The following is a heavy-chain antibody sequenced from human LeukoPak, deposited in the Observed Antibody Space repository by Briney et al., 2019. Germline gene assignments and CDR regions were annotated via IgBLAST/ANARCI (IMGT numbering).Heavy chain of an antibody. Sequence: NPSETLSLTCTVSGVSISSYYWSWIRQPPGKGLEWIGYIYYSGSTNYNPSLKSRVTMSVDSSKNQFSLKLTSVTAGDTAIYYRAKRGYSNSWHPWGQGTLVTVSS. J-gene: IGHJ5*02. CDR2: IYYSGST. CDR1: GVSISSYY. CDR3: AKRGYSNSWHP. D-gene: IGHD6-13*01. V-gene: IGHV4-59*08.